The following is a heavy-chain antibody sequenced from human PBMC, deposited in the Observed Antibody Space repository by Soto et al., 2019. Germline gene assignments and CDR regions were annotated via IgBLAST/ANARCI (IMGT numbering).Heavy chain of an antibody. J-gene: IGHJ6*02. CDR2: ISPDNGNT. D-gene: IGHD5-12*01. Sequence: GASVKVSCKASGYTFTIYGINWVRQAPGQGLEWMGWISPDNGNTNYAQKLQGRVTTTTDTSTSTAYMELRSLRSDDTAVYYCARALGYSGYAGMDVWGQGTTVTVSS. V-gene: IGHV1-18*01. CDR1: GYTFTIYG. CDR3: ARALGYSGYAGMDV.